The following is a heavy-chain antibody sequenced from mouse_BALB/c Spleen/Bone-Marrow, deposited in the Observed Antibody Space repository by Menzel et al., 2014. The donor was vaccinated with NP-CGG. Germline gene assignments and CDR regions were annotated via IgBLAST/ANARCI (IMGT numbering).Heavy chain of an antibody. CDR3: TTSRGYNWFAY. Sequence: VQLQQSGAELVKPGASVKLSCKASGYTFTSYYMYWVKQRPGQGLEWIGEINPSNGGADFNEKFKIKATLTVDKSSSTAYMQFSSLTSEDSAVYYCTTSRGYNWFAYWGQGTLVTVSA. J-gene: IGHJ3*01. CDR2: INPSNGGA. V-gene: IGHV1S81*02. D-gene: IGHD2-2*01. CDR1: GYTFTSYY.